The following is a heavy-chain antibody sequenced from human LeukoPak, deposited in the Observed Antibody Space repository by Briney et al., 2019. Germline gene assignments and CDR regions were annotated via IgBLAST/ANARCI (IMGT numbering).Heavy chain of an antibody. V-gene: IGHV1-2*06. Sequence: GAPVKVFCKASGYTFTGYYMHWVRQAPGQGLEWMGQINPNSGGTNYAQKFQGRVTMTRDTSISTAYMELSRLRSDDTAVYYCARGAPIRVAVAATFDPWGQGTLVTVPS. J-gene: IGHJ5*02. CDR2: INPNSGGT. CDR1: GYTFTGYY. CDR3: ARGAPIRVAVAATFDP. D-gene: IGHD6-19*01.